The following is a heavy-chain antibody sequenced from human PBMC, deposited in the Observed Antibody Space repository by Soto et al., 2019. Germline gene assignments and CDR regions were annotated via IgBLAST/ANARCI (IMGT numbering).Heavy chain of an antibody. Sequence: GGSLRLSCAASGFTFSSYAMSWVRQAPGKGLEWVSAISGSGSNKYYADSVKGRFTISRDNSKNTLYLQMNSLRAEDTAVYYCARDPTRPRYCSGGSCYYYMDVWGKGTTVTVSS. V-gene: IGHV3-23*01. CDR3: ARDPTRPRYCSGGSCYYYMDV. CDR1: GFTFSSYA. CDR2: ISGSGSNK. J-gene: IGHJ6*03. D-gene: IGHD2-15*01.